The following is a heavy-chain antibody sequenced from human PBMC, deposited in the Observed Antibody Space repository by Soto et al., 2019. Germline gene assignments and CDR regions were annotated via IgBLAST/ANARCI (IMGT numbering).Heavy chain of an antibody. D-gene: IGHD6-6*01. CDR2: IIPIFGTA. CDR3: ASEGSTIAARNHYSPYAMDV. J-gene: IGHJ6*02. Sequence: SVKVSCKACGGSFSSYAISWVRQAPGGGLEWMGGIIPIFGTANYAQKFQGRVTITADESTSTAYMGLSSLRSEDTAVYYCASEGSTIAARNHYSPYAMDVWGPGTMVTVSS. V-gene: IGHV1-69*13. CDR1: GGSFSSYA.